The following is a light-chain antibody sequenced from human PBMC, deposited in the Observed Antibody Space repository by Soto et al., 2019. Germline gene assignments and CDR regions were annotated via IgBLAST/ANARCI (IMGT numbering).Light chain of an antibody. J-gene: IGKJ1*01. Sequence: IPLTQSPSSLSASVGDRVTITCRASQGISSYLAWYQQKPGKAPKLLIYAASTLQSGVPSRFSGSGSGTDFTLNISSLQHEDFATYYCQQLNSYPPWTFGQETKVEIK. CDR3: QQLNSYPPWT. CDR1: QGISSY. V-gene: IGKV1-9*01. CDR2: AAS.